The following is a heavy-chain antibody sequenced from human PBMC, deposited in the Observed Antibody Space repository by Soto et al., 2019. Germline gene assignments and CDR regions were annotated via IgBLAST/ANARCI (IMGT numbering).Heavy chain of an antibody. CDR3: AKVVAVAGTGFDY. CDR1: GFTFSSYG. V-gene: IGHV3-23*04. Sequence: EVQLVNSGGGLVQPGGSLRLSCAASGFTFSSYGMNWVRQAPGKGLEWVSAISGSGGSTYYADSVKGRFTISRDNSKNTLYLQMNSLRAEDTAVYYCAKVVAVAGTGFDYWGQGTLVTVSS. CDR2: ISGSGGST. D-gene: IGHD6-19*01. J-gene: IGHJ4*02.